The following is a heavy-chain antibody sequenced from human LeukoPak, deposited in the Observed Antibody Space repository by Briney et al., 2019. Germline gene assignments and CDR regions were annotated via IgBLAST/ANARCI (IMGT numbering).Heavy chain of an antibody. V-gene: IGHV1-46*01. D-gene: IGHD5-12*01. J-gene: IGHJ4*02. CDR2: INPSGGST. CDR1: GYTFTSYY. Sequence: ASVKVSCKASGYTFTSYYMHWVRQAPGQGPEWMGIINPSGGSTSYAQKFQGRVTMTRDMSTSTVYMELSSLRSEDTAVYYCARGGYSTGSPYYFDYWGQGTLVTVSS. CDR3: ARGGYSTGSPYYFDY.